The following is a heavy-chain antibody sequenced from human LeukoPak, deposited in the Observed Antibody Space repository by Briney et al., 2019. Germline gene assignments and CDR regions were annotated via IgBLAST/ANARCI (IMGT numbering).Heavy chain of an antibody. Sequence: GGSLRLSCAVSGITVSKYWTHWVRQVPGKGLVWVSRIHSDGSTTDYADSVKGRFTITRDSAKNTLYLEMNSLRVEDTAVYYCTRDANHYGGMDVWGQGTTVTVSS. V-gene: IGHV3-74*01. J-gene: IGHJ6*02. CDR1: GITVSKYW. CDR3: TRDANHYGGMDV. CDR2: IHSDGSTT.